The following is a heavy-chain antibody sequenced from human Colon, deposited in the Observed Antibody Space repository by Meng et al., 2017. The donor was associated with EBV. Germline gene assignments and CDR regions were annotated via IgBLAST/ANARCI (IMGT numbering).Heavy chain of an antibody. CDR3: ASLYGDFAF. CDR1: GTSITSSNW. V-gene: IGHV4-4*02. D-gene: IGHD4-17*01. J-gene: IGHJ4*02. Sequence: QVKLQESGPGLVKPSGTLSLTCAVSGTSITSSNWWSWVRQPPGKGLEWIGEIYYGGSTNYNPSLKSRVTISLDESKNQFSLRLASMTAADTAVYYCASLYGDFAFWGQGTLVTVFS. CDR2: IYYGGST.